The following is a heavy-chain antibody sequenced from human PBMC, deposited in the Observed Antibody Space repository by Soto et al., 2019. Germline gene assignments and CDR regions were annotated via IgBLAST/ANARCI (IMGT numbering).Heavy chain of an antibody. D-gene: IGHD3-3*01. V-gene: IGHV1-69*02. CDR3: ARGLITIFGVVPALYYYYYMDV. Sequence: SVKVSCKASGGTFSSYTISWVRQAPGQGLEWMGRIIPILGIANYAQKFQGRVTITADKSTSTAYMELSSLRSEDTAVYYCARGLITIFGVVPALYYYYYMDVWGKGTTVTVSS. CDR2: IIPILGIA. J-gene: IGHJ6*03. CDR1: GGTFSSYT.